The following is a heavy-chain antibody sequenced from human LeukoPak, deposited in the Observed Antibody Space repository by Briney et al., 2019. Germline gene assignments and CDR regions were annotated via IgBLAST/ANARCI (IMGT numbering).Heavy chain of an antibody. Sequence: SETLSLTCAVSGGSISSNSYYWGWIRQPPGKGLEWIGYIYYSGSTNYNPSLKSRVTISVDTSKNQFSLKLSSVTAADTAVYYCARDRGYYDSSGYDYWGQGTLVTVSS. J-gene: IGHJ4*02. CDR1: GGSISSNSYY. CDR2: IYYSGST. V-gene: IGHV4-61*01. D-gene: IGHD3-22*01. CDR3: ARDRGYYDSSGYDY.